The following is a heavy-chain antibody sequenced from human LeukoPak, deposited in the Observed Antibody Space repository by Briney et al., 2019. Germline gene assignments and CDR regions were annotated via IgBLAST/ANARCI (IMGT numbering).Heavy chain of an antibody. D-gene: IGHD3-10*01. V-gene: IGHV1-69*13. Sequence: SVKVSCKASGYTFTGYYMHWVRQAPGQGLEWMGGIIPIFGTANYAQKFQGRVTITADESTSTAYMELSSLRSEDTAVYYCASSDYYGSGSQEFDYWGQGTLVTVSS. J-gene: IGHJ4*02. CDR1: GYTFTGYY. CDR2: IIPIFGTA. CDR3: ASSDYYGSGSQEFDY.